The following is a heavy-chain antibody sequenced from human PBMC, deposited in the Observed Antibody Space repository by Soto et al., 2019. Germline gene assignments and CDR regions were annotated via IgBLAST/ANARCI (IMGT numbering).Heavy chain of an antibody. CDR2: IDSAGINT. V-gene: IGHV3-74*01. D-gene: IGHD2-2*02. J-gene: IGHJ6*02. Sequence: EVQLVESGGGLVQPGGSLRLSCAASGFTLSSYWIHWVRQAPGKGLVWVSRIDSAGINTSYADSVKGRFTISRDNAKNTLYLQMNSLRAEDTAVYYCARQLPTAIRGGHYYSYGMDVWGQGTTVTVSS. CDR3: ARQLPTAIRGGHYYSYGMDV. CDR1: GFTLSSYW.